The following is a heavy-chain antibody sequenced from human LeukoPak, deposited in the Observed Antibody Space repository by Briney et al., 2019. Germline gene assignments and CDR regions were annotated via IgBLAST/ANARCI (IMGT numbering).Heavy chain of an antibody. J-gene: IGHJ3*02. CDR1: GYTFTGYY. V-gene: IGHV1-2*02. D-gene: IGHD3-22*01. CDR3: ARVWIGYYYDSSGYSLDAFDI. CDR2: INPNSGGT. Sequence: ASVKVSCKASGYTFTGYYMHWVRQAPGQGLEWMGWINPNSGGTNYAQKFQGRVTMTRDTSISTAYMELNRLRSDDTAVYYCARVWIGYYYDSSGYSLDAFDIWGQGTMVTVSS.